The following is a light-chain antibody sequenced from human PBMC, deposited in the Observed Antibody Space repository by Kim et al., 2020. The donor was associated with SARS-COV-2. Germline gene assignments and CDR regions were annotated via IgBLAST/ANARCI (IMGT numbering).Light chain of an antibody. CDR3: QAWDSSTVV. J-gene: IGLJ2*01. CDR1: KFGDKY. V-gene: IGLV3-1*01. Sequence: SVAPAQTARITCAGDKFGDKYTGWYQQEPGQCPLLIIYLGSERPSVSPERFVGPSSGNTATLAISGTQATDEADYYCQAWDSSTVVFGGGTKLIVL. CDR2: LGS.